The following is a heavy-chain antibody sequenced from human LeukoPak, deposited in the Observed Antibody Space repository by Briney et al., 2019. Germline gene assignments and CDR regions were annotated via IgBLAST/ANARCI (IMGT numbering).Heavy chain of an antibody. CDR2: ISYDGSNK. D-gene: IGHD1-14*01. V-gene: IGHV3-30-3*01. CDR1: GFTFSSYA. CDR3: ARDQPGGWFDY. Sequence: GGSLRLSCAASGFTFSSYAMHWVRQAPGKGLEWVAVISYDGSNKYYADSVKGRFTISRDNSKNTLYLQMNSLRAEDTAVYYCARDQPGGWFDYWGQGTLVTVSS. J-gene: IGHJ5*01.